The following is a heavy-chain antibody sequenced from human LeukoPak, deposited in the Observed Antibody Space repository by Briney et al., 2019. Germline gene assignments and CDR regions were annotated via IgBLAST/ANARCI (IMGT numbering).Heavy chain of an antibody. CDR3: ARDLLLWFGELSGDSDY. Sequence: QPGRSLRLSCAASGFTFSSYGMHWVRQAPGKGLEWVAVIWYDGSHKYYADSVKGRFTISRDNSKNTLHLQMNSLRAEDTVVYYCARDLLLWFGELSGDSDYWGQGTLVTVSS. V-gene: IGHV3-33*01. J-gene: IGHJ4*02. CDR2: IWYDGSHK. D-gene: IGHD3-10*01. CDR1: GFTFSSYG.